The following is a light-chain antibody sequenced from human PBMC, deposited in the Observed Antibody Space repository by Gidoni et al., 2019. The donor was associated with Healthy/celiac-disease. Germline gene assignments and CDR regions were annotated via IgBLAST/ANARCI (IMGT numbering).Light chain of an antibody. Sequence: ELVMTQSPATLSVSPGERAPLSCRASQSVSSNFAWYQQKPCQAPRLLIYGASTRATGIPAGFSGSGSGTEFTLTISSLQSEDFAVYYCQQYNNWPRTFGHXTKVEIK. CDR2: GAS. V-gene: IGKV3-15*01. CDR3: QQYNNWPRT. J-gene: IGKJ1*01. CDR1: QSVSSN.